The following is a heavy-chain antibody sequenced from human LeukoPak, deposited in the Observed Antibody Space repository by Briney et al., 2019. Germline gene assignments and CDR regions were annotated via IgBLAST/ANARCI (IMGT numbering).Heavy chain of an antibody. Sequence: GGSLRLSCAASELAFSYDNMNWVRQAPGKGREWVGSRSSSSRCIYYADSVKGRFTISRDNAKNSLYLQTNSRRAEDAALYYCARDLCGMMATFDYWGQGTLVTVSS. CDR3: ARDLCGMMATFDY. J-gene: IGHJ4*02. D-gene: IGHD5-24*01. CDR1: ELAFSYDN. CDR2: RSSSSRCI. V-gene: IGHV3-21*04.